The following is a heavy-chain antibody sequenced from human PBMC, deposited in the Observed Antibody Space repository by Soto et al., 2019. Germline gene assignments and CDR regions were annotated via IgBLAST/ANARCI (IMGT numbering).Heavy chain of an antibody. CDR1: GGTFSSYA. J-gene: IGHJ4*02. CDR2: ISPDGGRT. V-gene: IGHV1-46*01. CDR3: ATRDPGHY. Sequence: ASVKVYCKSSGGTFSSYAISWVRQAPGQVLEWMGIISPDGGRTSYAQKFQGRVTITRDTSTSTVYMELSSLRSEDTAVYYCATRDPGHYWGQGTLVTVSS.